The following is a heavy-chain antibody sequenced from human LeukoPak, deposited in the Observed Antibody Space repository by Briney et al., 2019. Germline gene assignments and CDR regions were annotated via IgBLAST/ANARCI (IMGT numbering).Heavy chain of an antibody. D-gene: IGHD4-17*01. V-gene: IGHV4-59*08. CDR3: ARRAGDYWYFDL. J-gene: IGHJ2*01. CDR1: GGSISSYY. CDR2: IYYSGST. Sequence: SETLSLTCTVSGGSISSYYWSWIRQPPGKGLEWIGYIYYSGSTNYNPSLKSRVTISVDTSKNQFSLKLNSVTAADTAVYYCARRAGDYWYFDLWGRGTLVTVSS.